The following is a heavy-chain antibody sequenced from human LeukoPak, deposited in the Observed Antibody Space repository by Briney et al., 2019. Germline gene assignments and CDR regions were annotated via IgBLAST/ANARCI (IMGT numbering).Heavy chain of an antibody. V-gene: IGHV3-23*01. CDR1: GFTFSSYA. Sequence: PGGSLRLSCAASGFTFSSYAMSWVRQAPGKGLEWVSAISGSGGSTYYADSVKGRFTISRDNSKNTLYLQMNSLRAEDTAVYYCYCSGGSCYSFDYWGQGTLVTVSS. J-gene: IGHJ4*02. D-gene: IGHD2-15*01. CDR2: ISGSGGST. CDR3: YCSGGSCYSFDY.